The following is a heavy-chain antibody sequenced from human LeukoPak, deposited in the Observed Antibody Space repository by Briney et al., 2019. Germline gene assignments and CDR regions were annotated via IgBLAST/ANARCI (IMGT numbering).Heavy chain of an antibody. CDR2: IRSKTYGGAA. D-gene: IGHD2-21*01. Sequence: PGGSLRLSCAASGFTFRDYAMSWVRLALGKGLQWVGFIRSKTYGGAADYGASVKGRFTIYRDDSQSIAYLLMNRLEIEDTAVYYCTRIGIGIIGRDPVDYRGQGTLVTVSS. J-gene: IGHJ4*02. CDR1: GFTFRDYA. CDR3: TRIGIGIIGRDPVDY. V-gene: IGHV3-49*04.